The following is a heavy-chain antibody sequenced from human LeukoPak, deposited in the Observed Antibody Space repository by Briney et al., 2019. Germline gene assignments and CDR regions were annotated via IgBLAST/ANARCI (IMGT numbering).Heavy chain of an antibody. D-gene: IGHD1-26*01. Sequence: ASVSVSFKSAGYALTDNHLYWVRQAPGQGLEWMGWIDPNSGVTNFAQNFQGRLTMTTDTSISTAYMELSRLTSDDTTVYYCARELGINAFDVWGQGTLVTVSS. CDR2: IDPNSGVT. J-gene: IGHJ3*01. CDR3: ARELGINAFDV. CDR1: GYALTDNH. V-gene: IGHV1-2*02.